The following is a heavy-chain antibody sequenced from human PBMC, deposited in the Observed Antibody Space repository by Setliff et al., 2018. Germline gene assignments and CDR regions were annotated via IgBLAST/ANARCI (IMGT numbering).Heavy chain of an antibody. J-gene: IGHJ4*02. CDR2: INQDGSGK. CDR1: GFIFSSYW. V-gene: IGHV3-7*03. CDR3: AAYKRSSSFEY. Sequence: GGSLRLSCAASGFIFSSYWMNWVRQAPGKGLEWVATINQDGSGKYYVDSVKGRCTISRDNAKNSLYLQMNSPRAEDTAVYYCAAYKRSSSFEYWGQGSLVTVSS. D-gene: IGHD6-6*01.